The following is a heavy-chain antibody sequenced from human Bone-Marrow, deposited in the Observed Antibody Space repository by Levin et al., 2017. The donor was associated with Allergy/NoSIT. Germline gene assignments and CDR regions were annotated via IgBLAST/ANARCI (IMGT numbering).Heavy chain of an antibody. CDR1: GFTFSSYG. CDR2: ISYDGSNK. D-gene: IGHD6-13*01. CDR3: AKVGQLAPTNYYYYGMDV. Sequence: GESLKISCAASGFTFSSYGMHWVRQAPGKGLEWVAVISYDGSNKYYADSVKGRFTISRDNSKNTLYLQMNSLRAEDTAVYYCAKVGQLAPTNYYYYGMDVWGQGTTVTVSS. V-gene: IGHV3-30*18. J-gene: IGHJ6*02.